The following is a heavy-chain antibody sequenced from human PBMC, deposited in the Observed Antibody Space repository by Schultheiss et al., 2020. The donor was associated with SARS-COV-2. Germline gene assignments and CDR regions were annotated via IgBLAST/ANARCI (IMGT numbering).Heavy chain of an antibody. D-gene: IGHD7-27*01. CDR1: GFTFSSYA. J-gene: IGHJ4*02. Sequence: GGSLRLSCTASGFTFSSYAMSWVRQAPGKGLVWVSRINEYGSITDYADSVKGRFTISRDNAKNTLYLQMNSLRAEDTALYYCARDLSGASDSWGQGTLVTVSS. CDR2: INEYGSIT. V-gene: IGHV3-74*01. CDR3: ARDLSGASDS.